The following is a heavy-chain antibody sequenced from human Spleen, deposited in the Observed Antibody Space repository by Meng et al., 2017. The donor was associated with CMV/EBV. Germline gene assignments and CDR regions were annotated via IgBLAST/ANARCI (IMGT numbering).Heavy chain of an antibody. V-gene: IGHV3-21*01. J-gene: IGHJ5*02. CDR3: ARDRRGFGDFFGSDP. D-gene: IGHD3-10*01. CDR1: GFTVSSNY. Sequence: GESLKISCAASGFTVSSNYMSWVRQAPGKGLEWVSTISASGRFTYYADSVKGRVTISRDNAKNSLYLQMNSLRVEDTAVYYCARDRRGFGDFFGSDPWGQGTLVTVSS. CDR2: ISASGRFT.